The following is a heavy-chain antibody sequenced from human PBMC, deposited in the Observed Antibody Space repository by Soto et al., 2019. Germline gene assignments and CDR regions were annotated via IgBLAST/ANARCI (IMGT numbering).Heavy chain of an antibody. CDR2: ISSDSRTI. J-gene: IGHJ6*02. Sequence: PGGSLRLSCVASGLSLSDYAVNWVRQAPGKGLEWVSFISSDSRTIYYADSVEGRFTVSRDNARNSVSLQMDSLRDEDAAVYYCARIKLVEWFFINVDVYDMDVWGQGTPVTVS. V-gene: IGHV3-48*02. D-gene: IGHD3-3*01. CDR1: GLSLSDYA. CDR3: ARIKLVEWFFINVDVYDMDV.